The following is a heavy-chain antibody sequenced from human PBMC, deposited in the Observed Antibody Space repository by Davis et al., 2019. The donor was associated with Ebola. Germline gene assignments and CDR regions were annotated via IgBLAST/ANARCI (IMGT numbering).Heavy chain of an antibody. D-gene: IGHD3-22*01. V-gene: IGHV1-46*04. J-gene: IGHJ3*01. Sequence: ASVKVSCKASGGTFSSYALSWVRQAPGQGLEWMGVINPSGGTISYAQKLRGRVTMTTDTSTSTVDMELSSLRSEDTAVYYCAMSDSSGDGFDVWGLGTMVTVSS. CDR2: INPSGGTI. CDR1: GGTFSSYA. CDR3: AMSDSSGDGFDV.